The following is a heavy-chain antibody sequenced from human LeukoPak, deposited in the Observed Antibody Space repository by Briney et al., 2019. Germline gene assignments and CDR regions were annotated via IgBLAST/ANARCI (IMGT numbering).Heavy chain of an antibody. Sequence: SETLSLTCSVSGHSIRSGYYWGWIRQPPGKGLEWIGSIYYSGSTYYNPSLRSRVTLSVDRSKNQFSLKLSSVTAADTAVYYCARAPLAYCGGDCSAHFDPWGQGTLVTVSS. CDR1: GHSIRSGYY. V-gene: IGHV4-38-2*02. CDR3: ARAPLAYCGGDCSAHFDP. CDR2: IYYSGST. D-gene: IGHD2-21*01. J-gene: IGHJ5*02.